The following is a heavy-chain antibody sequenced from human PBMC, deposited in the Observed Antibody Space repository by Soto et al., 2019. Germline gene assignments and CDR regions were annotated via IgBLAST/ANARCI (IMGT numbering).Heavy chain of an antibody. CDR2: IWFDGYDK. J-gene: IGHJ6*02. D-gene: IGHD6-25*01. V-gene: IGHV3-33*01. CDR3: ARSRELSGSGGFYYGMDV. Sequence: VQLVESGGGVVQLGRSLRLSCAASGFSFNTYGMHWVRQAPGKGLEWVAVIWFDGYDKYYADSVKGRFTISRDISKNTVDLQMNSLRDEDTAVYYSARSRELSGSGGFYYGMDVWGQGTTVSVSS. CDR1: GFSFNTYG.